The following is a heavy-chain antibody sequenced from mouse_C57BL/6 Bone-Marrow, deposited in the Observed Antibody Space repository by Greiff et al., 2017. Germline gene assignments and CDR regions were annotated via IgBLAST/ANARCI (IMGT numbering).Heavy chain of an antibody. CDR1: GYTFTSYW. CDR3: ASPILDYDGFAD. Sequence: VQLQQPGAELVKPGASVKLSCKASGYTFTSYWMHWVKQRPGQGLEWIGMIHPNSGSTNYNEKFKSKATLTVDKSSSTAYMQLSSLTSEDSAVYYCASPILDYDGFADWGQGTLVTVSA. J-gene: IGHJ3*01. D-gene: IGHD2-4*01. V-gene: IGHV1-64*01. CDR2: IHPNSGST.